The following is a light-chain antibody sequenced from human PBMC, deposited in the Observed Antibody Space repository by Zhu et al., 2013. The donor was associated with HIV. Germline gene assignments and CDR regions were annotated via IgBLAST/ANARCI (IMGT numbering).Light chain of an antibody. CDR1: QAINTY. CDR3: QQRSKWPPFT. V-gene: IGKV1-9*01. CDR2: TAS. J-gene: IGKJ2*01. Sequence: DVQLTQAPSFISASVGDRVAITCRASQAINTYIAWYRQRPGKAPELLIYTASTLQSGVPSRFSGSGSGTDFTLTISSLEPEDFTVYYCQQRSKWPPFTFGQGTKLEIK.